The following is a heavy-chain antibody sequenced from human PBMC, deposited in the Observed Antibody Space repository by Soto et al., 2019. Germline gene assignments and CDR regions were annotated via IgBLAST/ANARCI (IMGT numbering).Heavy chain of an antibody. J-gene: IGHJ4*02. D-gene: IGHD6-13*01. CDR3: ARGSFSWYGGRVVFDY. Sequence: ETLSLTCTVSGGSISSYYWSWIRQPPGKGLEWIGYIYYSGSTNYNPSLKSRVTISVDTSKNQFSLKLSSVTAADTAVYYCARGSFSWYGGRVVFDYGGQGTLVTVSS. V-gene: IGHV4-59*01. CDR2: IYYSGST. CDR1: GGSISSYY.